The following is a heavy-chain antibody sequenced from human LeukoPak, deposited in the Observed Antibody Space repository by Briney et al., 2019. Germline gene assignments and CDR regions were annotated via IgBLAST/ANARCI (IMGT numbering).Heavy chain of an antibody. D-gene: IGHD3-10*01. CDR2: INHSGST. CDR3: AREGVGGFGEYDY. V-gene: IGHV4-34*01. J-gene: IGHJ4*02. Sequence: SETLSLTCAVYGGSFSGYYWSWLRQPPGKGLEWIGEINHSGSTNYNPSLKSRVTISVDTSKNQFSLKLSSVTAADTAVYYCAREGVGGFGEYDYWGQGTLVTVSS. CDR1: GGSFSGYY.